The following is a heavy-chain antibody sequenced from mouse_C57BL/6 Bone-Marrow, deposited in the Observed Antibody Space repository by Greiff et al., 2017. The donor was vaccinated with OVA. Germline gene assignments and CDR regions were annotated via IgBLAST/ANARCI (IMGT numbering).Heavy chain of an antibody. CDR3: AKGDYGSSSYWYFDV. Sequence: VQLQQSGPGLVQPSQSLSITCTVSGFSLTSYGVHWVRQPPGKGLEWLGVIWSGGSTAYNAAFISRLSISKDNSKSQVFFKMNSLQADDTAIYDCAKGDYGSSSYWYFDVWGTGTTVTVSS. J-gene: IGHJ1*03. D-gene: IGHD1-1*01. CDR2: IWSGGST. V-gene: IGHV2-4*01. CDR1: GFSLTSYG.